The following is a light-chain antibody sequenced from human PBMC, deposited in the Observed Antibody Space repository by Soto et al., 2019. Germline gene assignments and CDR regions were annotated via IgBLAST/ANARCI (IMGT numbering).Light chain of an antibody. Sequence: EIVLTQSPGTLSLSPGEIATLSFSASQSVSSSYLAWYQQKPGQAPRLLIYGASSRATGIPDRFSGSGSGTDFTLTISRLEPEDFAVYYCQQYNDWPRTFGQGTKVDIK. V-gene: IGKV3-20*01. CDR1: QSVSSSY. J-gene: IGKJ1*01. CDR2: GAS. CDR3: QQYNDWPRT.